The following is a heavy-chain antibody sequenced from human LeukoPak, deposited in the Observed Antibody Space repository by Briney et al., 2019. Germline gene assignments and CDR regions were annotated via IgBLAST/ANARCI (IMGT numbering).Heavy chain of an antibody. CDR2: IYTSGST. D-gene: IGHD3-16*02. J-gene: IGHJ4*02. Sequence: SETLSLTCTVSGGSISSYYWSWIGQPPGKGLEWIGYIYTSGSTNYNPSLKSRVTISVDTSKNQFSLKLSSVTAADTAVYYCARYRDFATLDYWGQGTLVTVSS. V-gene: IGHV4-4*09. CDR3: ARYRDFATLDY. CDR1: GGSISSYY.